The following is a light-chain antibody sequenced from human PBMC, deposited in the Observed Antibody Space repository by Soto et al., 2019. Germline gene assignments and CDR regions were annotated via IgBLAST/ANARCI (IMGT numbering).Light chain of an antibody. CDR1: QALSNY. CDR2: SAS. J-gene: IGKJ4*01. V-gene: IGKV1-9*01. CDR3: QQLSRYPLT. Sequence: DIQLTQSPSVLSASVGDTVTITCRASQALSNYLAWYQQKPGKAPDLLIYSASTLQSGVTSRFSGSGSETEFSLTIRALQPEDFATYYCQQLSRYPLTFGGGTKVDI.